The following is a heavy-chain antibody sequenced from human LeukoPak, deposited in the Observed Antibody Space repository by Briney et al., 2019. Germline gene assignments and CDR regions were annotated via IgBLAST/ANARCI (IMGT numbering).Heavy chain of an antibody. CDR3: ARGNFDGLSSQAFDI. Sequence: SETLSLTCTVSGVSIRSGHYYWRWIRQHPGKGLEWIGYIYYSGITYYNPSLKSRVTISEDKSKNQFALKLSSVTAADTAVYYCARGNFDGLSSQAFDIWGQGTMVTVSS. J-gene: IGHJ3*02. CDR2: IYYSGIT. V-gene: IGHV4-31*03. CDR1: GVSIRSGHYY. D-gene: IGHD3-9*01.